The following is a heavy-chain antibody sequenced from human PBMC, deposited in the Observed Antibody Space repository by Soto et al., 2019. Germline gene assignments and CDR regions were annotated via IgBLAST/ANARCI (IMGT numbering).Heavy chain of an antibody. CDR1: GFIFSSYG. Sequence: PGGSLRLSCAASGFIFSSYGIHWVRQSPGKGLEWVAVISYDGSNEYYADSVKGRFTISRDNSKKTLYLQMNSLRAEDTAVYYCAKDGLFRGWFGDLLYFDYWGQGTLVTVSS. CDR3: AKDGLFRGWFGDLLYFDY. J-gene: IGHJ4*02. V-gene: IGHV3-30*18. D-gene: IGHD3-10*01. CDR2: ISYDGSNE.